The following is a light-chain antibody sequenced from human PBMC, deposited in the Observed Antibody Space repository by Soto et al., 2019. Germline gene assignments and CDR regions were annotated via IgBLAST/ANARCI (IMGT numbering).Light chain of an antibody. CDR3: QQRTNWPPLT. Sequence: EIVMTQSPATVSVSPGERATLSCRASQSVSNNLAWYQQKPGQAPRLLIYDASNRATGIPARFSGSGSGTDFTLTISGLEPEDFAVYYCQQRTNWPPLTFGGGTKVEIK. J-gene: IGKJ4*01. CDR2: DAS. CDR1: QSVSNN. V-gene: IGKV3-11*01.